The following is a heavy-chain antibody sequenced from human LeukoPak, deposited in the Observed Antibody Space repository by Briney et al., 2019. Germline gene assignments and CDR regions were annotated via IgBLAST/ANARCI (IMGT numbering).Heavy chain of an antibody. J-gene: IGHJ5*02. CDR1: GYTFTGCY. CDR3: ARGMFSGSYYGWFDP. D-gene: IGHD1-26*01. V-gene: IGHV1-2*02. Sequence: ASVTVSCKASGYTFTGCYMHWVRQAPGQGLEWMGWINPNSGGTNYAQKFQGRVTMTRDTSISTAYMELSRLRSDDTAVYYCARGMFSGSYYGWFDPWGQGTLVTVSS. CDR2: INPNSGGT.